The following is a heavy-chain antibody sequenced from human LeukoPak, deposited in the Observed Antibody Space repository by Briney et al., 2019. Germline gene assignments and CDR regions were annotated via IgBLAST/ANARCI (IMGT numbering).Heavy chain of an antibody. CDR1: GFIFNDYG. V-gene: IGHV3-33*06. D-gene: IGHD3-9*01. Sequence: GGSLRLSCAASGFIFNDYGMHWVRQAPGKGLEWVAVIWYDGSNKYYADSVKGRFTISRDNSKNTLYLQMNSLRAEDTAVYYCAKDGRYFDWLLPQTAYYFDYWGQGTLVTVSS. CDR2: IWYDGSNK. CDR3: AKDGRYFDWLLPQTAYYFDY. J-gene: IGHJ4*02.